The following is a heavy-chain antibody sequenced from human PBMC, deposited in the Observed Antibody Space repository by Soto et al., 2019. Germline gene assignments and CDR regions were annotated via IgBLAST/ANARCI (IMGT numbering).Heavy chain of an antibody. Sequence: SETLSLTCTVSGGSISSYYWSWIRQPPGKGLEWIGYMYNTGSTIYNPSLKSRVTISVDTSKNQFSLKLNSVTAADTAVYYCGRDQDDSSDAFSFWGQGTMVTV. CDR2: MYNTGST. D-gene: IGHD3-3*01. J-gene: IGHJ3*01. CDR1: GGSISSYY. CDR3: GRDQDDSSDAFSF. V-gene: IGHV4-59*01.